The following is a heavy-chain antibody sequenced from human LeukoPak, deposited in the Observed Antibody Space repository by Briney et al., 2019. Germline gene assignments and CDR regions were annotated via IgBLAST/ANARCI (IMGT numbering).Heavy chain of an antibody. CDR1: GFTFSSYA. V-gene: IGHV3-30*04. CDR2: ISYDGSNK. Sequence: GGSLRLSCAASGFTFSSYAMHWVRQAPGKGLEWVAVISYDGSNKYYADSVKGRFTISRDNSKNSVYLQMDSLKAEDTAVYYCARGQYQLLWGKGALIIVSS. J-gene: IGHJ4*02. D-gene: IGHD2-2*01. CDR3: ARGQYQLL.